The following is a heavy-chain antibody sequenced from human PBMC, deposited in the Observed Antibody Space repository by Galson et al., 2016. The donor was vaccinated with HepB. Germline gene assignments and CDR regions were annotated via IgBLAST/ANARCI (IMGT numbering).Heavy chain of an antibody. V-gene: IGHV1-18*01. D-gene: IGHD6-19*01. CDR3: TRDPPTLADDVDY. Sequence: SVKVSCKASGYIFRNYGITWVRQAPGQGLEWMGWIGVYNGDTAYSQKLQGRVTMTTDTSTSTAYMELRGLRSDDTAIYYCTRDPPTLADDVDYWGQGTPVTVSS. J-gene: IGHJ4*02. CDR2: IGVYNGDT. CDR1: GYIFRNYG.